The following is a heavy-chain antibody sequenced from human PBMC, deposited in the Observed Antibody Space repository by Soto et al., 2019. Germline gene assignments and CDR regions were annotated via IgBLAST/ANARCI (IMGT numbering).Heavy chain of an antibody. CDR2: ISAYNGNT. D-gene: IGHD1-7*01. CDR3: ARSPGTTGVEKYYFDY. V-gene: IGHV1-18*01. Sequence: QVQLVQSGAEVKKPGASVKVSCKASGYPFTSYGISWVRQAPGQGLEWVGWISAYNGNTNYAQKLKGRVTMTTDTSTSTAYMELRSLRSDDTAVYYCARSPGTTGVEKYYFDYWGQGTLVTVSS. CDR1: GYPFTSYG. J-gene: IGHJ4*02.